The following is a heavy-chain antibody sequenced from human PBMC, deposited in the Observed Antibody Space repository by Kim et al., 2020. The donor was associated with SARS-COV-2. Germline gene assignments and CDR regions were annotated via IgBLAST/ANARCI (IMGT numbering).Heavy chain of an antibody. J-gene: IGHJ6*02. CDR2: IYYSGST. CDR3: VGCEGVRGGQQLVYYYYYGRDV. D-gene: IGHD6-13*01. Sequence: SETLSLTCTVSGGSISSSSYYWGWIRQPPGKGLEWIGSIYYSGSTYYNPSLKSRVTISVDTSKNQFSLKLSAVTAADTAVYYCVGCEGVRGGQQLVYYYYYGRDVWGQGTTVTVSS. V-gene: IGHV4-39*01. CDR1: GGSISSSSYY.